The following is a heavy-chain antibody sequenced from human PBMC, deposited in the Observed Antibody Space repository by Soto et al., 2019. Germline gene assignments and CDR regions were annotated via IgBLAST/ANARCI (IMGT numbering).Heavy chain of an antibody. Sequence: QVQLVQSGAELKKPGASMKVSCKASGYTFTSFSITWVRQAPGQGLEWMGWINTYTQNTKYAHNFQGRVTMTTDTSTTTSYMELRSLRSDDTAVYYCGRESSGSGWSFDFWGQGSLVTVSS. CDR3: GRESSGSGWSFDF. CDR1: GYTFTSFS. J-gene: IGHJ4*02. V-gene: IGHV1-18*04. D-gene: IGHD6-19*01. CDR2: INTYTQNT.